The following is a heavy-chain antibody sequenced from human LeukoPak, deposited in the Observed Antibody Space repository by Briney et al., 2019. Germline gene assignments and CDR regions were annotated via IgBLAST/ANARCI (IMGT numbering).Heavy chain of an antibody. J-gene: IGHJ3*02. Sequence: GGSLRLSCAASGFTFSTSAMRWVRQAPGKGLEWVSDIGGSGASTYYADSVKGRFTISRDNFKNVLYLQMSSLRVEDTAVYYCAKDRIWGQGTMVTVSS. V-gene: IGHV3-23*01. CDR1: GFTFSTSA. CDR2: IGGSGAST. CDR3: AKDRI.